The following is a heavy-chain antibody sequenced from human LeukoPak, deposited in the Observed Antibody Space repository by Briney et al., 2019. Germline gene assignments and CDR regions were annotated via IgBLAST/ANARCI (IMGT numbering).Heavy chain of an antibody. J-gene: IGHJ4*02. CDR2: ISGSGGRT. V-gene: IGHV3-23*01. CDR3: AKRGVVIRVILVGFHKEAYYFDS. Sequence: GGSLRLSCAVSGITLSNYGMSWVRQAPGKGLEWVAGISGSGGRTNYADAVKGRFTISRDNAKNTLFLQMISLRVEDTAVYFCAKRGVVIRVILVGFHKEAYYFDSWGQGALVTVSS. D-gene: IGHD3-22*01. CDR1: GITLSNYG.